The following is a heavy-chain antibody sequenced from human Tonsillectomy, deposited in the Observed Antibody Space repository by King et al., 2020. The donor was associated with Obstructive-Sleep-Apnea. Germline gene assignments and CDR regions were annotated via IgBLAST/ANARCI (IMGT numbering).Heavy chain of an antibody. J-gene: IGHJ4*02. CDR1: GFTFSHNA. D-gene: IGHD4-17*01. V-gene: IGHV3-30-3*01. CDR3: ARDPGDYGDYYFDF. CDR2: LSSDESQI. Sequence: VQLVESGGGVVQPGTSLRLSCEASGFTFSHNAMHWVRQAPGKGLEWVAILSSDESQIFYADSMKGRFTISRDNSKNTLYLEMSLLRPEDTAVNYCARDPGDYGDYYFDFWGQGILVTVSS.